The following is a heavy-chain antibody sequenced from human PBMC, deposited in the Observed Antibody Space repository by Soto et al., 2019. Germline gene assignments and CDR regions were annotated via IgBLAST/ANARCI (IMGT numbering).Heavy chain of an antibody. CDR3: ARIMRDYCAHYYTGWEP. CDR2: IYYDGSA. Sequence: QVQLQESGPGLVKPSQTLSLTCTVSGGSINTGDYYWSWIRQPPGKSLEWIVYIYYDGSAFPNPSLRSRVSASVDTPETQFSLNLFSETAADPAVYYFARIMRDYCAHYYTGWEPWGQGTLVTVSS. D-gene: IGHD3-22*01. J-gene: IGHJ5*02. CDR1: GGSINTGDYY. V-gene: IGHV4-30-4*01.